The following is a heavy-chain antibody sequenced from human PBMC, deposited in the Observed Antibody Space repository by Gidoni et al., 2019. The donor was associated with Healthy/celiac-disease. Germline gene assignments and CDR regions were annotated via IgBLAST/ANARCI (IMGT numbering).Heavy chain of an antibody. J-gene: IGHJ4*02. CDR3: ARDVRRFWVDY. CDR1: GFTFSSYW. D-gene: IGHD3-10*01. V-gene: IGHV3-7*01. Sequence: EVQLVESGGGLVQPGGSLRLSCAASGFTFSSYWMSWVRQAPGKGLEWVANIKQDGSEKYYVDSVKGRFTISRDNANNSLYLQMNSLRAEDTAVYYCARDVRRFWVDYWGQGTLVTVSS. CDR2: IKQDGSEK.